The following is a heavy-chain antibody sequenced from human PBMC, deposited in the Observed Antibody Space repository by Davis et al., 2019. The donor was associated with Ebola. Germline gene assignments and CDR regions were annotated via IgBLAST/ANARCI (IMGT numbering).Heavy chain of an antibody. J-gene: IGHJ4*02. CDR1: GGSFSGYY. Sequence: SETLSLTCAVYGGSFSGYYWSWIRQPPGKGLEWIGEINHSGSTNYNPSLKSRVTISVDTSKNQFSLKLSSVTAADTAVYYCARVRPTGDPDYWGQGTLVTVSS. CDR3: ARVRPTGDPDY. V-gene: IGHV4-34*01. CDR2: INHSGST. D-gene: IGHD7-27*01.